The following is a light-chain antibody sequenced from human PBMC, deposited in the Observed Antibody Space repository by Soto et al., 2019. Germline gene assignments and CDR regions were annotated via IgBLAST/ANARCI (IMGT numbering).Light chain of an antibody. CDR2: HAS. CDR1: QSVSSY. J-gene: IGKJ5*01. Sequence: ENLLTQSPGTLSLSPGERATRSCRASQSVSSYLAWYQQKPGQGHRPLIYHASNRATGIPGRFSGSGSGTDFTLTISRLEPEDFAVYYCQRYASSTITFGQGTRLGL. V-gene: IGKV3-20*01. CDR3: QRYASSTIT.